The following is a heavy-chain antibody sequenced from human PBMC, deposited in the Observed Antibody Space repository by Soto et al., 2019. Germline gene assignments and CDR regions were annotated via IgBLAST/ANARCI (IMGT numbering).Heavy chain of an antibody. V-gene: IGHV3-48*03. D-gene: IGHD3-16*02. CDR3: ARYVWGSYRYNYFDY. CDR1: GFSFSSFE. CDR2: ISGSGSST. Sequence: GGSLRLSCAASGFSFSSFEVSWVRQAPGKGLERISYISGSGSSTYYADSVRGRFTISRDNAKNSLYLQMNSLGAEDTAVYYCARYVWGSYRYNYFDYWGQGTVVTVSS. J-gene: IGHJ4*02.